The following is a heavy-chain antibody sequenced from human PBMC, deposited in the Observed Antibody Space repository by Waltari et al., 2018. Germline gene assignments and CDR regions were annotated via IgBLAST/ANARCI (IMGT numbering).Heavy chain of an antibody. CDR3: ARKVASEENSSGSPTFDY. D-gene: IGHD6-19*01. V-gene: IGHV4-34*01. Sequence: QVQLQQWGAGLLKPSETLSLTCAVYGGSFSGYYWSWIRQPPGKGLEWIGEINHSGSTNYNPSLKSRVTISVDTSKNQFSVKLSSVTAADTAVYYCARKVASEENSSGSPTFDYWGQGTLVTVSS. CDR2: INHSGST. J-gene: IGHJ4*02. CDR1: GGSFSGYY.